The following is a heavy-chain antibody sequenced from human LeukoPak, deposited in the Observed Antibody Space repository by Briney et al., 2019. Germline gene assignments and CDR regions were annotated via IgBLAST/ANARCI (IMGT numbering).Heavy chain of an antibody. Sequence: PSETLSLTCTVSGGSISSYYWSWIRQPAGKGLEWIGRIYTSGSTNYNPSLKSRVTMSVDTSKNQFSLKLSSVTAADTAVYYCARGDIVVVPAAIRGDYCYYYMDVWGKGTTVTVSS. V-gene: IGHV4-4*07. CDR3: ARGDIVVVPAAIRGDYCYYYMDV. D-gene: IGHD2-2*02. CDR2: IYTSGST. J-gene: IGHJ6*03. CDR1: GGSISSYY.